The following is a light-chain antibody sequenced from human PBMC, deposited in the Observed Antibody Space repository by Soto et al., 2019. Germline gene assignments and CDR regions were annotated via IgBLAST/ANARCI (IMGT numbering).Light chain of an antibody. V-gene: IGKV3-11*01. Sequence: EIVLTQSPATLSLSPGERATLSCRTSQSVSSYLAWYQQKCGQAPRLLIYEASNRATGIPARFSGSGSGTDFTLTISSLEPEDFAIYYCQQRSNWTLTFGGGTKVEI. CDR2: EAS. CDR3: QQRSNWTLT. CDR1: QSVSSY. J-gene: IGKJ4*01.